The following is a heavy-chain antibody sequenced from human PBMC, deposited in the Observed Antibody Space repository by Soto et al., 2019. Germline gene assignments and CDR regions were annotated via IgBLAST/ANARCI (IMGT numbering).Heavy chain of an antibody. CDR3: TKANRYCSGANCFTFDY. J-gene: IGHJ4*02. Sequence: PGGSLRLSCAASGFTFSSYAMHWVRQAPGKGLEWVATLSNGGGNTYYADSVKGRFTISRDNSKNTLSLQMNSLRAEDTAVYYCTKANRYCSGANCFTFDYWGLGTLVTVSS. CDR1: GFTFSSYA. CDR2: LSNGGGNT. V-gene: IGHV3-30*07. D-gene: IGHD2-15*01.